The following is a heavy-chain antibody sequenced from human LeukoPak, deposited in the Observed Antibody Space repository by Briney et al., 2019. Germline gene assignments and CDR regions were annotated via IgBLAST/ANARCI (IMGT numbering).Heavy chain of an antibody. J-gene: IGHJ4*02. V-gene: IGHV3-23*01. CDR1: GFTLSSYA. CDR3: ASFHYYGSGAYYLSY. D-gene: IGHD3-10*01. CDR2: IGDSGATT. Sequence: GGSLRLSCAASGFTLSSYAVTWVRQAPGKGLEWVSDIGDSGATTYYADSVKGRFTLSRDNSKNTLYLQMSSLRAEDTAVYFCASFHYYGSGAYYLSYWGQGTLVTVSS.